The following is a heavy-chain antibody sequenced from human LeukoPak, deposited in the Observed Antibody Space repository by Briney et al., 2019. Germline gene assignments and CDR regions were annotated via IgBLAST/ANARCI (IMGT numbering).Heavy chain of an antibody. V-gene: IGHV5-51*01. CDR1: GYSFATYW. Sequence: GASLKISCKGSGYSFATYWIGWVPQIPGKRLELMGIIYPGDSDTRYSPSFQGQVTISADKSISTAFLKRSSLKASDTAMYYCARLRPPYYYDYSGHYLSYCDYWGQGTLVTVSS. J-gene: IGHJ4*02. CDR3: ARLRPPYYYDYSGHYLSYCDY. D-gene: IGHD3-22*01. CDR2: IYPGDSDT.